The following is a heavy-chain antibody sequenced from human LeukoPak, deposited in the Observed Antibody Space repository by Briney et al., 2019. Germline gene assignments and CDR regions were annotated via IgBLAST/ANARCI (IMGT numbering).Heavy chain of an antibody. Sequence: PSETLSLTCAVYGGSFSGCYWSWIRQPPGKGLEWIGEINHSGSTNYNPSLKSRVTISIDTSKNQFSLRLSSVTAADTAVYYCAKPGIAAAGTRNNWFDPWGQGTLVTVSS. V-gene: IGHV4-34*01. CDR2: INHSGST. CDR3: AKPGIAAAGTRNNWFDP. CDR1: GGSFSGCY. J-gene: IGHJ5*02. D-gene: IGHD6-13*01.